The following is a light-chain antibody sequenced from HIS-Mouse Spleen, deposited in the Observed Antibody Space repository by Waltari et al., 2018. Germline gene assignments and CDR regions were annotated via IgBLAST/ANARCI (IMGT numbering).Light chain of an antibody. CDR2: DVS. Sequence: QSALTQPASVSGSPGQSITISCTGTSSDVGGYNYVSWYQQHPGKAPKLMCYDVSNRPSGVSNRFSGSKSGNTASLTISGLQAEDEADYYFSSYTSSSTYVFGTGTKVTVL. CDR3: SSYTSSSTYV. CDR1: SSDVGGYNY. J-gene: IGLJ1*01. V-gene: IGLV2-14*03.